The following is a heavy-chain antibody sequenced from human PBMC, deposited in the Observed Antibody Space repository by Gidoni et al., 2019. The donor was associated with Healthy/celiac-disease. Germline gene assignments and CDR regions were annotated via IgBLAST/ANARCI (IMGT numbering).Heavy chain of an antibody. Sequence: QVQLQQWGAGLLKPSETLSLTCDVYGGSFSGYYWSWLRQPPGKGLEWIGAINHSGSTNYNPSLKSRVTISVDTSKNQFSLKLSSVTAADTAVYYCARVRRPTLAYFDYWGQGTLVTVSS. CDR1: GGSFSGYY. CDR2: INHSGST. CDR3: ARVRRPTLAYFDY. V-gene: IGHV4-34*01. J-gene: IGHJ4*02.